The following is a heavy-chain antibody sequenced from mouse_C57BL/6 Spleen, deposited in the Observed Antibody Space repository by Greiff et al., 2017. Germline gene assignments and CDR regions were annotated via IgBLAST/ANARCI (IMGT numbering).Heavy chain of an antibody. J-gene: IGHJ4*01. D-gene: IGHD3-1*01. CDR1: GYAFSSSW. V-gene: IGHV1-82*01. CDR2: IYPGDGDT. Sequence: QVQLQQSGPELVKPGASVTISCKASGYAFSSSWMNWVKQRPGKGLEWIGRIYPGDGDTNYNGKFKGKATLTADKSSSTAYMQLSSLTSEDSAVYFCARGRDYAMDYWGQGTSVTVSS. CDR3: ARGRDYAMDY.